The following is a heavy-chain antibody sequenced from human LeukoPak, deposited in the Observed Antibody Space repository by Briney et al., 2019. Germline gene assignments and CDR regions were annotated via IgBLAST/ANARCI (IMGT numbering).Heavy chain of an antibody. V-gene: IGHV3-49*04. J-gene: IGHJ4*02. D-gene: IGHD7-27*01. CDR1: GFIYSDYD. CDR3: TRGGLNWGFDY. CDR2: IRRKFYGGTP. Sequence: HPGGSLRLSCTASGFIYSDYDISWVRQAPGKGLEWVGFIRRKFYGGTPEYAASVKGRFTISRDDSKSIAFLHMDSLKTEDTAVYFCTRGGLNWGFDYWGLGSLVTVSS.